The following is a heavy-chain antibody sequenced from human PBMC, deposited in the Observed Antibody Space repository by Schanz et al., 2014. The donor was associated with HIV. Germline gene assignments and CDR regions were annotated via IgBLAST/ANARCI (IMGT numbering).Heavy chain of an antibody. V-gene: IGHV1-69*06. CDR1: GGTFSSYS. D-gene: IGHD3-9*01. J-gene: IGHJ4*02. Sequence: QVQLVQSGAEVKKPGSSVKVSCKASGGTFSSYSISWVRQAPGQGLEWMGGIIPIFNTANYAQKFQGRVSMATDTSTNTAYMELRSLRSDDTAIYYCSTAGGSGARRYSGVFEDWGQGTLVSVSS. CDR3: STAGGSGARRYSGVFED. CDR2: IIPIFNTA.